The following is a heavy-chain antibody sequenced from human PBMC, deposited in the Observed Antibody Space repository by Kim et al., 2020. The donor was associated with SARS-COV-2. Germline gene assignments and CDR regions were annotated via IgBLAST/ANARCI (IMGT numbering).Heavy chain of an antibody. V-gene: IGHV3-49*04. Sequence: GGSLRLSCTASGFTFGDYAMSWVRQAPGKGLEWVGFIRSKAYGVTTENAASVKGRFTISREDSKDIAYLQMNSLKTEDTAVYFCTRVAYGDSPYFYYGMDVWGQGTTVTVSS. CDR2: IRSKAYGVTT. CDR3: TRVAYGDSPYFYYGMDV. CDR1: GFTFGDYA. J-gene: IGHJ6*02. D-gene: IGHD4-17*01.